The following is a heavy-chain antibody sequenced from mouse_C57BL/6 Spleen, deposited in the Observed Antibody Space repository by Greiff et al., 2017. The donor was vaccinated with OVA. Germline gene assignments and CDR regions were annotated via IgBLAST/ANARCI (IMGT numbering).Heavy chain of an antibody. Sequence: VQLQQPGAELVKPGASVKLSCKASGYTFTSYWMQWVKQRPGQGLEWIGEIDPSDSYTNYNQKFKGKATLTVDTSSSTAYMQLSSLTSEDSAVYYCARFVVATGDFDYWGQGTTLTVSS. CDR2: IDPSDSYT. CDR3: ARFVVATGDFDY. D-gene: IGHD1-1*01. V-gene: IGHV1-50*01. CDR1: GYTFTSYW. J-gene: IGHJ2*01.